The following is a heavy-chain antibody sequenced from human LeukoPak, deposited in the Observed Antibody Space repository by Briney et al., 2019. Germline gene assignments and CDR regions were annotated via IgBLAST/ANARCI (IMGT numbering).Heavy chain of an antibody. V-gene: IGHV5-10-1*01. CDR2: IDPSDSYT. CDR1: GYSFTSYW. Sequence: GESLKISCKGSGYSFTSYWISWVRQMPGKGLEWMGRIDPSDSYTNYSPSFQGHVTISADKSISTAYLQWSSLKASDTAMYYCAKQLTTVTTGLYYYYVMDVWGKGTTVTVSS. D-gene: IGHD4-17*01. J-gene: IGHJ6*04. CDR3: AKQLTTVTTGLYYYYVMDV.